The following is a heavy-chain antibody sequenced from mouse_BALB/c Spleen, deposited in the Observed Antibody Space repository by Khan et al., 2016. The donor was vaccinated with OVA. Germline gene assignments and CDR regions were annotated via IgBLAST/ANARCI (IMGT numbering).Heavy chain of an antibody. D-gene: IGHD3-2*01. V-gene: IGHV1-76*01. Sequence: QVQLKQSGAELVRPGASVKLSCKTSGYIFTSYWIHWVKQRSRQGLEWIARIYPGTGSTYYNEKFKGKATLTADKSSSTAYMQLSSLKSEDSAVYFCARDDSSGYNYAMDYWGQGTSVTVSS. CDR1: GYIFTSYW. J-gene: IGHJ4*01. CDR3: ARDDSSGYNYAMDY. CDR2: IYPGTGST.